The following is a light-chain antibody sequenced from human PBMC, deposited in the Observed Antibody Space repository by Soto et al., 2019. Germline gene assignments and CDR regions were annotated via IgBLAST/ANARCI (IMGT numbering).Light chain of an antibody. CDR3: QQYNNWPWT. V-gene: IGKV3-15*01. CDR2: GAS. CDR1: QSVTSN. Sequence: EIVLTQSPGTLSLSPGERATLSCRASQSVTSNYLAWYQQTPGQAPRLLIYGASKRATGFPARFSGSGSGTDFTLTISSLQSEDFAVYYCQQYNNWPWTFGQGTKVDIK. J-gene: IGKJ1*01.